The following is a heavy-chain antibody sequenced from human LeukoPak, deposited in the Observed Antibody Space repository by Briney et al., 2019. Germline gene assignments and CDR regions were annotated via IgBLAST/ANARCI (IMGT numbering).Heavy chain of an antibody. J-gene: IGHJ4*02. CDR3: ARVVQWLGYFDY. CDR2: IYYSGST. CDR1: GGSISSSSYY. V-gene: IGHV4-39*07. Sequence: SETLSLTCTVSGGSISSSSYYWGWIRQPPGKGLEWIGSIYYSGSTYYNPSLKSRVTISVDTSKNQFSLKLSSVTAADTAVYYCARVVQWLGYFDYWGRGTLVTVSS. D-gene: IGHD6-19*01.